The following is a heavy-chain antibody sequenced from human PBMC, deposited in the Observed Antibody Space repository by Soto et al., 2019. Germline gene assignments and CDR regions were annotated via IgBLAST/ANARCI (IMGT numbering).Heavy chain of an antibody. J-gene: IGHJ6*02. CDR1: GGTFRTYA. D-gene: IGHD6-19*01. CDR2: IIPIFGKV. V-gene: IGHV1-69*12. Sequence: QVQLLQSGAAVKKPGSSVRVSCEASGGTFRTYAISWVRQAPGQGLEWMGEIIPIFGKVNYAQKFQGRVTITADESTTTVYMDLRSLTSEDTAVYYCAKGAVAGTPTSYYYYGMDVWGQGTTVTVS. CDR3: AKGAVAGTPTSYYYYGMDV.